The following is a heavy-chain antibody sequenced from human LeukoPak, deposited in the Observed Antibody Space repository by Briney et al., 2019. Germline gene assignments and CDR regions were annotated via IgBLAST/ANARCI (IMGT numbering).Heavy chain of an antibody. CDR3: AKDLYCSGGSCYASDY. Sequence: PGGSLRLSCAASGFTFSSYGMHWVRQAPGKGLEWVAVIWYDGSNKYYADSVKGRFTISRDNSKNTLYLQMNSLRAEDTAVYYCAKDLYCSGGSCYASDYWGQGTLVTVSS. V-gene: IGHV3-33*06. D-gene: IGHD2-15*01. CDR2: IWYDGSNK. J-gene: IGHJ4*02. CDR1: GFTFSSYG.